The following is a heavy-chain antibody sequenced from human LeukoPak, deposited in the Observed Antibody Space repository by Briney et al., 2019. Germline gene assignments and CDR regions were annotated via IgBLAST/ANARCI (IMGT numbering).Heavy chain of an antibody. D-gene: IGHD6-6*01. CDR2: ISSSGSIM. V-gene: IGHV3-11*04. CDR1: GFTFSDSA. J-gene: IGHJ4*02. CDR3: SGQYSSSSVVDY. Sequence: GGSLRLSCVASGFTFSDSAMSWVRQAPGKGLEWVSYISSSGSIMYSADSVKGRFTISRDNAKNSLYLQMNSLRAEDTAIYYCSGQYSSSSVVDYWGQGTLVTVSS.